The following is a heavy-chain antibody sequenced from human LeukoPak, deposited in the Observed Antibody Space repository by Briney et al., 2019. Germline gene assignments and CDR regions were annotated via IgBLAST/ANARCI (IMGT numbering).Heavy chain of an antibody. V-gene: IGHV4-4*02. Sequence: PSGTLSLTCTVSGDSITNSDWWSWVRQPPGKELEWVGETHHSGSTNYNPSLKGRVTILIDKSKSQFSLMLSSVTAADTAVYYCARDRVDYDFWSGYGFNGMDVWGQGTTVTVSS. CDR2: THHSGST. CDR1: GDSITNSDW. CDR3: ARDRVDYDFWSGYGFNGMDV. J-gene: IGHJ6*02. D-gene: IGHD3-3*01.